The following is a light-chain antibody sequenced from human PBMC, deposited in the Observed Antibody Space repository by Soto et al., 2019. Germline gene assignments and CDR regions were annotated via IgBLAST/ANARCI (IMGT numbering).Light chain of an antibody. J-gene: IGKJ4*01. CDR2: WAS. CDR3: QQYYSVPLT. Sequence: DIVMTQSPDSLAVSLGERATIDCKSSQSVLYSSNNKNYLAWYQKKPGQPPKLLIYWASTRESRVPDRFSGSGSGTDFTRTMSSLQAEDVAVYYCQQYYSVPLTFGGGPKVEIK. CDR1: QSVLYSSNNKNY. V-gene: IGKV4-1*01.